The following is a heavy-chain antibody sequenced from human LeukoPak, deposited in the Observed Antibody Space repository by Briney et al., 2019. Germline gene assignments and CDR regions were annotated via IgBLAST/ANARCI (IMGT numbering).Heavy chain of an antibody. D-gene: IGHD1-1*01. V-gene: IGHV1-8*01. CDR3: ARGTRKADY. CDR2: MNPYSGNT. Sequence: ASVKVSCKASGYTFTNFDINWVRQATGQGLEWMGWMNPYSGNTDYAQKFQGRVTVTRNTSINTAYMELSSLISEDTAVYYCARGTRKADYWGQGTLVTVSS. J-gene: IGHJ4*02. CDR1: GYTFTNFD.